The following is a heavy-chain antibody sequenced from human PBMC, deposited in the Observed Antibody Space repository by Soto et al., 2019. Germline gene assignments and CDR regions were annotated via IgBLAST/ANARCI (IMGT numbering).Heavy chain of an antibody. CDR1: GFNLSSNY. CDR2: IYISGYT. J-gene: IGHJ4*02. Sequence: EVQVVESGGGLIQPGGSLRLSCAASGFNLSSNYMSWVRQAPGKGLEWVSVIYISGYTYYADSVKGRFTISRDSSKNTVPLQMSSLRVDDTAVYYCARMGSAFRIAYWGQGTMVTASS. D-gene: IGHD6-19*01. V-gene: IGHV3-53*01. CDR3: ARMGSAFRIAY.